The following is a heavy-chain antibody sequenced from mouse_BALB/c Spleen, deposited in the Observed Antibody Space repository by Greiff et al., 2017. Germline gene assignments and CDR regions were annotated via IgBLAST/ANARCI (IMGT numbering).Heavy chain of an antibody. D-gene: IGHD4-1*01. CDR3: ARDRGSNWDFFAY. J-gene: IGHJ3*01. Sequence: EVKLVESGGGLVKPGGSLKLSCAASGFTFSDYYMYWVRQTPEKRLEWVATISDGGSYTYYPDSVKGRFTISRDNAKNNLYLQMSSLKSEDTAMYYCARDRGSNWDFFAYWGQGTLVTVSA. CDR1: GFTFSDYY. CDR2: ISDGGSYT. V-gene: IGHV5-4*02.